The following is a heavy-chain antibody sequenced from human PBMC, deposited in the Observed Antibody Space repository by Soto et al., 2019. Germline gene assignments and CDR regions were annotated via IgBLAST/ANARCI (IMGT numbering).Heavy chain of an antibody. D-gene: IGHD3-9*01. CDR2: ISSSSSTI. CDR3: ARDRGGYDNL. J-gene: IGHJ4*02. CDR1: GFTFSSYS. Sequence: EVQLVESGGGLVQPGGSLRLSCAASGFTFSSYSMNWVRQAPGKGLEWVSYISSSSSTIYYADSVKGRFTISRDNAKKSLYLQMNSLRAEDTAVYYCARDRGGYDNLWGQGTLVTVSS. V-gene: IGHV3-48*01.